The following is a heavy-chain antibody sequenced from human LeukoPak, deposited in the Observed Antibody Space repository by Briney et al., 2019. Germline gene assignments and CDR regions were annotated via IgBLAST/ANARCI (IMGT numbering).Heavy chain of an antibody. CDR3: ARVPGAVYDYVWGSYRLNWFDP. CDR1: GGSISSLY. D-gene: IGHD3-16*02. Sequence: SETLSLTCSVSGGSISSLYWSWIRQPPGKGLEWIGEINHSGSTNYNPSLKSRVTISVDTSKNQFSLKLSSVTAADTAVYYCARVPGAVYDYVWGSYRLNWFDPWGQGTLVTVSS. CDR2: INHSGST. V-gene: IGHV4-34*01. J-gene: IGHJ5*02.